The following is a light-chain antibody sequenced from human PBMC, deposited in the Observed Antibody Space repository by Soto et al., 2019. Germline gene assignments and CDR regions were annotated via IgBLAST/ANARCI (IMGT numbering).Light chain of an antibody. CDR3: QSYDSSLPVL. CDR2: GNT. J-gene: IGLJ2*01. V-gene: IGLV1-40*01. Sequence: QSVLTQPPSVSGAPGQRVTISCTGSSSNIGAGYDVHWYQQFPGTTPKFLIYGNTNRPSGVPDRFSASKSGTSASLDITGLQAEAEAEYFCQSYDSSLPVLFGAGTKVTV. CDR1: SSNIGAGYD.